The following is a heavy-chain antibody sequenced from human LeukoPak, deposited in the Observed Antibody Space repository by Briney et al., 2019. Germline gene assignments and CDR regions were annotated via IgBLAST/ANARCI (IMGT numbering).Heavy chain of an antibody. V-gene: IGHV3-23*01. CDR3: AKDQQQLVLIHDY. CDR1: GFTFSSYA. D-gene: IGHD6-13*01. CDR2: ISGSGGST. J-gene: IGHJ4*02. Sequence: GGSLRLSCAASGFTFSSYAMSWVRQAPGKGLEWVSAISGSGGSTYYADSVKGRFTISRDNSKNTLYLQMSSLRAEDTAVYYCAKDQQQLVLIHDYWGQGTLVTVSS.